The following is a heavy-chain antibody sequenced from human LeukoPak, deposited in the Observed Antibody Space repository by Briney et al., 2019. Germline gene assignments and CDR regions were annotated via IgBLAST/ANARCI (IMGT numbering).Heavy chain of an antibody. J-gene: IGHJ5*02. D-gene: IGHD3-10*01. CDR2: IGGSGSHT. CDR3: ASLYGSGPKWSDP. V-gene: IGHV3-21*01. Sequence: PGGSLRLSCAASGFTFNIYGMNWVRQAPGKGLEWVSGIGGSGSHTYYADSVKGRFTISRDNAKNSLYLQMNSLRAEDTAVYYCASLYGSGPKWSDPWGQGTLVTVSS. CDR1: GFTFNIYG.